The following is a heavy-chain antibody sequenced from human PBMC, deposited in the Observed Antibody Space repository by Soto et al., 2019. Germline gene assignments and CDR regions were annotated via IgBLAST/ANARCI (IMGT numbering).Heavy chain of an antibody. CDR1: GFTFSSYG. CDR3: ARDLGYYDSSGYYFIGYYGMDV. D-gene: IGHD3-22*01. J-gene: IGHJ6*02. V-gene: IGHV3-33*01. CDR2: IWYDGSNK. Sequence: GGSLGLSCAASGFTFSSYGMHWVRQAPGKGLEWVAVIWYDGSNKYYADSVKGRFTISRDNSKNTLYLQMNSLRAEDTAVYYCARDLGYYDSSGYYFIGYYGMDVWGQGTTVTVSS.